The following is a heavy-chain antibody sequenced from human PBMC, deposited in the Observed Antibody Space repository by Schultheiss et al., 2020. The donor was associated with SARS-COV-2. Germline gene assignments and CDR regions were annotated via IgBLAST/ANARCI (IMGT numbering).Heavy chain of an antibody. J-gene: IGHJ4*02. CDR3: AREAYYYDSSGYYYKIFDY. CDR1: GGSISSGGYY. Sequence: SETLSLTCTVSGGSISSGGYYWSWIRQHPGKGLEWIGYIYYSGSTYYNPSLKSRVTISVDTSKNQFSLKLSSVTAADTAVYYCAREAYYYDSSGYYYKIFDYWGQGTLVTVSS. D-gene: IGHD3-22*01. V-gene: IGHV4-31*03. CDR2: IYYSGST.